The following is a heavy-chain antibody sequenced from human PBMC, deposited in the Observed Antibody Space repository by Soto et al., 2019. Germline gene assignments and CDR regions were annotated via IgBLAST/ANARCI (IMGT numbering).Heavy chain of an antibody. Sequence: QVQLQESGPGLGKPSETLSLTCTVSGGSVSSGSYYWSWIRQPPGKGLEWIGYIYYSGSTNYNPSLKSRVTISVDTSKNQFSLKLSAVTAADTAVYYCARDNSAYYDFWSGYYTYYYYYGMDVWGQGTTVTVSS. V-gene: IGHV4-61*01. CDR1: GGSVSSGSYY. J-gene: IGHJ6*02. D-gene: IGHD3-3*01. CDR2: IYYSGST. CDR3: ARDNSAYYDFWSGYYTYYYYYGMDV.